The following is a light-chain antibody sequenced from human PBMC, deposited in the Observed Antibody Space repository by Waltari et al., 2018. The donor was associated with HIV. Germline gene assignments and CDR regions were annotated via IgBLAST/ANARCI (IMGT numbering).Light chain of an antibody. CDR2: GAS. Sequence: EIVMTQSPATLSVSPGESATLSCRASQSVGTKLAWYQQKPGQAPRLLIYGASIRATGIPARFSGSGSGMEFTLTISSLQSEDFAVYYCQQNSYWLPITFGQGTPLEI. V-gene: IGKV3-15*01. CDR1: QSVGTK. CDR3: QQNSYWLPIT. J-gene: IGKJ5*01.